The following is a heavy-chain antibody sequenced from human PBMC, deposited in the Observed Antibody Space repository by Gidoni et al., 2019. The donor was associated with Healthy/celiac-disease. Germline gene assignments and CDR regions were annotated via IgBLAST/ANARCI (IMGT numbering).Heavy chain of an antibody. J-gene: IGHJ4*02. D-gene: IGHD3-9*01. CDR2: ISSNGGST. CDR3: VKGFDILTGALDY. Sequence: EVQLVQPGGGLFQPGGPRRLYYSASGFTFSSYAMHWVRQAPGKGLEYVSAISSNGGSTYYADSVKGRFTISRDKSKNTLYLQMSSLRAEDTAVYYCVKGFDILTGALDYWGQGTLGHRLL. V-gene: IGHV3-64D*06. CDR1: GFTFSSYA.